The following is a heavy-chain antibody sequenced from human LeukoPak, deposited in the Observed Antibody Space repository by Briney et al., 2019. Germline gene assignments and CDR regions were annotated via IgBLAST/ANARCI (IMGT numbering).Heavy chain of an antibody. CDR1: GFTFNTYD. V-gene: IGHV3-23*01. CDR3: AKGKLQDYFDY. CDR2: ISGSGGST. J-gene: IGHJ4*02. D-gene: IGHD6-6*01. Sequence: PGGSLRLSCAASGFTFNTYDMNWVRQAPGKGLEWVSAISGSGGSTYYADSVKGRFTISRDNSKNTLYLQMNSLRAEDTAVYYCAKGKLQDYFDYWGQGTLVTVSS.